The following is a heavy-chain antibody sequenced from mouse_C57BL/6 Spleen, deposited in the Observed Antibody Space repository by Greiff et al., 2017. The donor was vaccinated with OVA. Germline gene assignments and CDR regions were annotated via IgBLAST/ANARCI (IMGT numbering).Heavy chain of an antibody. V-gene: IGHV1-61*01. CDR1: GYTFTSYW. J-gene: IGHJ2*01. CDR3: AREEKGYYFDY. CDR2: IYPSDSET. Sequence: QVHVKQPGAELVRPGSSVKLSCKASGYTFTSYWMDWVKQRPGQGLEWIGNIYPSDSETHYNQKFKDKATLTVDKSSSTAYMQLSSLTSEDSAVYYCAREEKGYYFDYWGQGTTLTVSS.